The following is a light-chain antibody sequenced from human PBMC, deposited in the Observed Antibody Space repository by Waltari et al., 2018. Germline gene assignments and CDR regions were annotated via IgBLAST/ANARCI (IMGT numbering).Light chain of an antibody. J-gene: IGLJ1*01. CDR2: DVS. Sequence: QSALTQPASVSGSPGQSITVPCTGTSSDIGTYNYVSWYQQHPGTAPKLMIYDVSSRPLGVSNRFSGSKSGNTASLTISGLQAEDEADYYCDSKSSSSPHVFGTGTKVTVL. CDR1: SSDIGTYNY. V-gene: IGLV2-14*03. CDR3: DSKSSSSPHV.